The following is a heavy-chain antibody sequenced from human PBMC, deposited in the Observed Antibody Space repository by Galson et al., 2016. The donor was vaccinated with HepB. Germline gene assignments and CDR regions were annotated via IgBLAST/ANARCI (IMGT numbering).Heavy chain of an antibody. J-gene: IGHJ4*02. V-gene: IGHV4-34*01. Sequence: SETLSLTCVVYGGSFSVNSWTWIRQPPGKGLEWIGQINHSGTTNYNPSLKSRVTISVDTSKNQFSLKLSSVTAADTAVYYCAGRSGSYPSPLDHWGQGSLVTVSS. CDR3: AGRSGSYPSPLDH. CDR2: INHSGTT. D-gene: IGHD3-10*01. CDR1: GGSFSVNS.